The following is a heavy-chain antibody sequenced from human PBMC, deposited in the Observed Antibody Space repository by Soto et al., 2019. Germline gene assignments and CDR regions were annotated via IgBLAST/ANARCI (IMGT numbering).Heavy chain of an antibody. V-gene: IGHV4-34*01. CDR2: INHSGST. CDR1: GGSFSGYY. J-gene: IGHJ4*02. CDR3: ARGIAARI. D-gene: IGHD6-6*01. Sequence: QVQLQQWGAGLLKASETLSLTCAVYGGSFSGYYWSWIRQPPGKGLEWIGEINHSGSTNYNPSLKSRVTISVDTSKNQFSLKLSSVTAADTAVYYCARGIAARIWGQGTLVTVSS.